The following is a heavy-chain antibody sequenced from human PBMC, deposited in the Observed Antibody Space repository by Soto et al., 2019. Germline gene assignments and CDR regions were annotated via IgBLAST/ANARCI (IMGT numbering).Heavy chain of an antibody. J-gene: IGHJ4*02. CDR2: IIPIFGTA. CDR3: ARGFYDISGYYWYYFDY. V-gene: IGHV1-69*13. CDR1: GGTFSSYA. D-gene: IGHD3-22*01. Sequence: GASVKVSCKASGGTFSSYAISWVRQAPGQGLEWMGGIIPIFGTANYAQKFQGRVTITADESTSTAYMELSSLRSEDTAVYYCARGFYDISGYYWYYFDYWGQGTLVTVSS.